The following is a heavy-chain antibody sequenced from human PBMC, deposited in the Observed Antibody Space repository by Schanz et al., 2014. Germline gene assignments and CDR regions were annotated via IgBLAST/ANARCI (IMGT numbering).Heavy chain of an antibody. V-gene: IGHV3-48*04. Sequence: VQLVESGGGVVQPGRSLRLSCAASGFTFSSYGMHWVRQAPGKGLEWLSYIATSSSTRHYADSVKGRFTISRDNSKNTLYLQMNSLRADDTAVYFCARAHGNNWYGKGLDYWGQGTQVTVSS. D-gene: IGHD1-1*01. CDR3: ARAHGNNWYGKGLDY. J-gene: IGHJ4*02. CDR2: IATSSSTR. CDR1: GFTFSSYG.